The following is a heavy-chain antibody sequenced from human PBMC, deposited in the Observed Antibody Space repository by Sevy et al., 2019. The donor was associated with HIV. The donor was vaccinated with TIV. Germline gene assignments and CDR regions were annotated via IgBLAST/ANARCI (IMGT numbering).Heavy chain of an antibody. CDR1: GFTFNNYA. J-gene: IGHJ4*02. V-gene: IGHV3-23*01. CDR2: VSGGGDTT. D-gene: IGHD3-22*01. Sequence: GGSLRLSCAASGFTFNNYAMTWVRQAPGKGLEWVSAVSGGGDTTYYADSVKGRFTISRDNSKNTLYLQMNSLRAEDTAVYYCAKGGCTSGYYLNYFAYWGQGTLVTVSS. CDR3: AKGGCTSGYYLNYFAY.